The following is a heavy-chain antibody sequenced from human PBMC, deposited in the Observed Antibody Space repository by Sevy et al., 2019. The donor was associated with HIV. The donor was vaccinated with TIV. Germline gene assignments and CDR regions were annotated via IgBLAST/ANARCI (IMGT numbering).Heavy chain of an antibody. D-gene: IGHD6-19*01. Sequence: ASVKVSCKASGGTFSRDGISWVRQAPGQGLEWMGGIISFFDMTNYAQKFQGRVTITADESTSTVYMELSSLRFEDTAVYYCARGGGSGWYYFDFWGQGTLVTVSS. V-gene: IGHV1-69*13. CDR2: IISFFDMT. J-gene: IGHJ4*02. CDR1: GGTFSRDG. CDR3: ARGGGSGWYYFDF.